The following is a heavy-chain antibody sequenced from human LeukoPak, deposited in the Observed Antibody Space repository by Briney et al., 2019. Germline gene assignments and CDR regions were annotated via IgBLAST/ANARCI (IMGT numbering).Heavy chain of an antibody. Sequence: GGSLRLSCAASGFTFNNAWMSWVRQAPGKGLEWVGRIKSKTDGGRTDYAAPVKGRFTISRDDSENTLYLQMNRLKTEDTAVYYCTTYAVAYTQFDYWGQGTLVTVSS. J-gene: IGHJ4*02. V-gene: IGHV3-15*01. CDR3: TTYAVAYTQFDY. D-gene: IGHD2-2*02. CDR1: GFTFNNAW. CDR2: IKSKTDGGRT.